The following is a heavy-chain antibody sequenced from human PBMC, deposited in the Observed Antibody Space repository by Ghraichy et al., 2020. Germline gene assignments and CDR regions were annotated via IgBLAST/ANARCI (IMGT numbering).Heavy chain of an antibody. D-gene: IGHD2-21*01. J-gene: IGHJ4*02. CDR2: LFWDDDK. Sequence: SGPTLVKPTQTLTLTCTFSGFSLSSNELGVGWIRQPPGKALEWLALLFWDDDKRYNPSLKSRITITRDTSKNHVFLTMTNMDPVDTATYFCAQGDKLKKGFGYWGQGTLVTVSS. CDR3: AQGDKLKKGFGY. CDR1: GFSLSSNELG. V-gene: IGHV2-5*02.